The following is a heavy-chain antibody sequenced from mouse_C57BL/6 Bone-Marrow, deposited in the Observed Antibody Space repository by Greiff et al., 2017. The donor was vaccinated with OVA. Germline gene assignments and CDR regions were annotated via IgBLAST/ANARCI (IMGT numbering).Heavy chain of an antibody. Sequence: EVKLEESGGGLVQPGGSMKLSCVASGFTFSNYWMNWVRQSPEKGLEWVAQIRLKSDNYATHYAESVKVRFTISRDDSKSSVYLQMNNSRAEDTGIYYCTGDGRTAYWGQGTLVTVSA. CDR2: IRLKSDNYAT. D-gene: IGHD1-1*01. CDR1: GFTFSNYW. V-gene: IGHV6-3*01. CDR3: TGDGRTAY. J-gene: IGHJ3*01.